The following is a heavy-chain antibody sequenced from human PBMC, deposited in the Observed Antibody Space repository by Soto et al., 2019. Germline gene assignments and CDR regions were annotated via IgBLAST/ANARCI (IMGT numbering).Heavy chain of an antibody. CDR2: ISRSGDST. V-gene: IGHV3-23*01. J-gene: IGHJ4*02. D-gene: IGHD1-26*01. CDR1: GFTFSSYA. Sequence: PGGSLRLSCAASGFTFSSYAMNWVRQAPGKGLEWVSTISRSGDSTYYADSVKGRFTISRDYSKNTLYLQMNSLRAEDTAVYYCAKLGVGVVGATDYWGQGTLVTVSS. CDR3: AKLGVGVVGATDY.